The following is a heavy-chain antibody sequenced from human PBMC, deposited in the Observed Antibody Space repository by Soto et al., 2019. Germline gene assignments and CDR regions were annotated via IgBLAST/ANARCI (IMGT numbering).Heavy chain of an antibody. J-gene: IGHJ5*02. Sequence: SETLSLTCSVSGGSISSAGDYWSWIRQHPGKGLEWIGYINYSGSTNYNPSLISRVTISIDTSKNQFSLKLSSVTAADTAVYYCARGRGYYGSGTYQTSDPWGQGPLVTVSS. CDR1: GGSISSAGDY. CDR3: ARGRGYYGSGTYQTSDP. CDR2: INYSGST. D-gene: IGHD3-10*01. V-gene: IGHV4-31*03.